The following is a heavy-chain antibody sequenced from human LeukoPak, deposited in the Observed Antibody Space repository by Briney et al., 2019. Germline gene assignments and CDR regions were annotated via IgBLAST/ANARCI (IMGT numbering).Heavy chain of an antibody. J-gene: IGHJ4*02. CDR1: GFTFSSYA. CDR2: ISGSGGST. CDR3: AKGGRDFDWLLLFDY. V-gene: IGHV3-23*01. D-gene: IGHD3-9*01. Sequence: GGSLRLSCAASGFTFSSYAMSWVRQAPGKGLEWVSAISGSGGSTYYADSMKGRFTISRDNSKNTLYLQVNSLRAEDTAVYYCAKGGRDFDWLLLFDYWGQGTLVTVSS.